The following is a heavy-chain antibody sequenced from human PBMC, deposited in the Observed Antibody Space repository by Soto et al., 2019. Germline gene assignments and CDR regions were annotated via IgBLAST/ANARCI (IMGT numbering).Heavy chain of an antibody. CDR2: IIPIFGTA. CDR1: GGTFSSYS. Sequence: QVQLVQSGAEVKKPGSSVKVSCKASGGTFSSYSINWVRQAPGQGLEWMGEIIPIFGTANYAQKFQGRVTITADESTSTAYMELGSLRSEDKAVYYCARDGGRHSGGVDYWGQGTVVTVSS. V-gene: IGHV1-69*01. J-gene: IGHJ4*02. CDR3: ARDGGRHSGGVDY. D-gene: IGHD1-26*01.